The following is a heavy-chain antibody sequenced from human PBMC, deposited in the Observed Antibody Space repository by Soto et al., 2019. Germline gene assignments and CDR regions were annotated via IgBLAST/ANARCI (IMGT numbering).Heavy chain of an antibody. V-gene: IGHV4-39*07. D-gene: IGHD4-4*01. J-gene: IGHJ4*02. Sequence: SSETLSLTCPVSGGSITGGSISSTTYYWGWMRQPPGKGLEWIASFFIGGNTYYNPSLKSRVTTSVDTSKNQFSLKLSSVTAADTAVYYCARGMTTVTTIDYWGQGTLVTV. CDR2: FFIGGNT. CDR1: GGSITGGSISSTTYY. CDR3: ARGMTTVTTIDY.